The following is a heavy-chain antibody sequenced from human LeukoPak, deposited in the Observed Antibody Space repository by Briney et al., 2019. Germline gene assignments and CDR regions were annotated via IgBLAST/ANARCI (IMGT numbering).Heavy chain of an antibody. CDR3: ARGVDIVATIDY. CDR2: ISSSSSYI. CDR1: GFTFSSYS. V-gene: IGHV3-21*01. J-gene: IGHJ4*02. Sequence: GGSLRLSCAASGFTFSSYSMNWVRQAPGKGPEWVSSISSSSSYIYYADSVKGRFTISRDNAKNSLYLQMNSLRAEDTAVYYCARGVDIVATIDYWGQGTLVTVSS. D-gene: IGHD5-12*01.